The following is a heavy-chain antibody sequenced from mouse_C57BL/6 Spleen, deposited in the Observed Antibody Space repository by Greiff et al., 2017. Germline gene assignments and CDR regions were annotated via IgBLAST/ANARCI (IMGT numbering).Heavy chain of an antibody. CDR2: FHPNSGST. V-gene: IGHV1-64*01. CDR3: ARIGNYLYYAMDY. CDR1: GYNFTSYW. J-gene: IGHJ4*01. D-gene: IGHD2-1*01. Sequence: QVQLQQPGAELVKPGASVKLSCKASGYNFTSYWMHWVKQRPGQGLEWIGMFHPNSGSTNYNEKFKSKATLTVDKSSSTAYMQLSSLTSEDSAVYYCARIGNYLYYAMDYWGQGTSVTVSS.